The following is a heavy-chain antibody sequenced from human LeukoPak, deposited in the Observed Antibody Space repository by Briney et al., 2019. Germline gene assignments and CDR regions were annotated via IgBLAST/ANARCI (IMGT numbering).Heavy chain of an antibody. CDR2: INPRGDYT. V-gene: IGHV1-46*01. CDR1: GYTFTSYY. CDR3: ARSGYLVVTAYDAFDI. Sequence: ASVKVSCTPFGYTFTSYYIHWVRQAPGQGLEWMGIINPRGDYTTYAQNFQGRVTMTRDTSTSTIYTELSSLRSEDTAVYYCARSGYLVVTAYDAFDIWGQGTMVTVSS. J-gene: IGHJ3*02. D-gene: IGHD2-21*02.